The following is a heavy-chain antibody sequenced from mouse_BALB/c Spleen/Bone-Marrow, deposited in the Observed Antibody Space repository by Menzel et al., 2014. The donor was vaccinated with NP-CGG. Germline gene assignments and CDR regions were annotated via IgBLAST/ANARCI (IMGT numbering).Heavy chain of an antibody. CDR3: ARRYYGSTFDY. Sequence: VKLQESGAELARPGASVKMSCKASGYTFXSYTMHWVKQRPGQGLEWIGYINPSSGYTNYNQKFKDKATLTADKSSSTAYMQLSSLTSEDSAVYYCARRYYGSTFDYWGQGTTLTVSS. J-gene: IGHJ2*01. V-gene: IGHV1-4*01. CDR1: GYTFXSYT. D-gene: IGHD1-1*01. CDR2: INPSSGYT.